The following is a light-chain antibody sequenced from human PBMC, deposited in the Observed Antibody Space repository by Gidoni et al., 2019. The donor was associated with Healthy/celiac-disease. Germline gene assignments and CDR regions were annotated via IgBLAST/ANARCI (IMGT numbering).Light chain of an antibody. CDR3: QQYNSYPCS. Sequence: DIPLTQSPSTLPASVGGRVTITCRASQSISSWLAWYQQKPGKAPKLLIYKASSLESGVPSRFSGSGSGTEFTLTISSLQPDDFATYYCQQYNSYPCSFGQGTKLEIK. V-gene: IGKV1-5*03. J-gene: IGKJ2*04. CDR1: QSISSW. CDR2: KAS.